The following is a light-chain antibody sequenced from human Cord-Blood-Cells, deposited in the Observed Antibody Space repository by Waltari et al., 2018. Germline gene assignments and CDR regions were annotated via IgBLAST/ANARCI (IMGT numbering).Light chain of an antibody. Sequence: VLHKSPHFQSVIPKQKVTMTCRASQSIGSSLHWYQQKPDQSPKLLIKYASQSISGVPSRFSGSGSGTDFTLTINSLEAEDAATYYCHQSSSLPQTFGQGTKVEIK. V-gene: IGKV6-21*02. CDR3: HQSSSLPQT. CDR2: YAS. CDR1: QSIGSS. J-gene: IGKJ1*01.